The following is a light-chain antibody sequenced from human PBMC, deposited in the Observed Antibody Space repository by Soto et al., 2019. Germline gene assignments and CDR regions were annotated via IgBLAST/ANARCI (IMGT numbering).Light chain of an antibody. V-gene: IGLV1-40*01. CDR2: DNT. CDR3: QSYDSSLSVI. CDR1: GSTFGAGYD. Sequence: QSVLTQPPSVSGAPGQRVTISCTGSGSTFGAGYDVHWYQQLPGTAPKLLIYDNTNRPSGVPDRFSGSKSGTSASLVISGLQAEDEADYYCQSYDSSLSVIFGGGTKVTVL. J-gene: IGLJ2*01.